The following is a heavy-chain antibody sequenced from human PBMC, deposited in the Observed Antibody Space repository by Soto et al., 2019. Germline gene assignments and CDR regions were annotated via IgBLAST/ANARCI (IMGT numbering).Heavy chain of an antibody. J-gene: IGHJ4*02. D-gene: IGHD6-13*01. V-gene: IGHV4-34*01. Sequence: SETLSLTCAVYGGSFSGYYWSWIRQPPGKGLEWIGEINHSGSTNYNPSLKSRVTILVDTSKNQFSLKLSSVTAADTAVYYCSRTRIRIASASYYFDYWGQGILVTV. CDR1: GGSFSGYY. CDR2: INHSGST. CDR3: SRTRIRIASASYYFDY.